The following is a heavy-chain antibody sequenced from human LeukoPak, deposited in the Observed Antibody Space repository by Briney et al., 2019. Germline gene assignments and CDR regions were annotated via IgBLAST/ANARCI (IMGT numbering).Heavy chain of an antibody. V-gene: IGHV5-51*01. D-gene: IGHD3-10*01. Sequence: GESLKISCKGSGYSFTNYWIAWVRQMPGKGLEWMGIIYPGDSDTRYSPSFHGQVTISGDKSISTAYLQWSSLKASDTAMYYCARSTSGFGESSSDYWGQGTLVTVSS. CDR2: IYPGDSDT. CDR3: ARSTSGFGESSSDY. J-gene: IGHJ4*02. CDR1: GYSFTNYW.